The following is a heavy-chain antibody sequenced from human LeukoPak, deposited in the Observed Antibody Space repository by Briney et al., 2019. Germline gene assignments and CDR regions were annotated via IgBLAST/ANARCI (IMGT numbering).Heavy chain of an antibody. CDR1: GGSISSGGYY. D-gene: IGHD6-19*01. Sequence: SETLSLTCTVSGGSISSGGYYWSWIRQHPGKGLEWIGYIYYSGSTYYNPSLKSRVTISVDTSKNQFSLKLSSVTAADTAVYYCARDGVSGWYSNWFDPWGQGTLVTVSS. J-gene: IGHJ5*02. V-gene: IGHV4-61*08. CDR2: IYYSGST. CDR3: ARDGVSGWYSNWFDP.